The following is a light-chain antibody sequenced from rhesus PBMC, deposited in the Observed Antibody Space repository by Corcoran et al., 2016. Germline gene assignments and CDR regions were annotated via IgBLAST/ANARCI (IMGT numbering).Light chain of an antibody. CDR3: QQHKSYPLT. J-gene: IGKJ4*01. CDR1: QGISSY. V-gene: IGKV1-25*01. Sequence: DIQMTQSPSSLSASVGDTVTITCRASQGISSYLAWYQQKPGKTPKPCIFKASTLQSGVPSRFIGSGSGTDFTLTISNLQPEDFATYYCQQHKSYPLTFGGGTKVEFK. CDR2: KAS.